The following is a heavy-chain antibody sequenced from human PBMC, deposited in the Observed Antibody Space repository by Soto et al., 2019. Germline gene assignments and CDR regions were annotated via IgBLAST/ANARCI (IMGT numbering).Heavy chain of an antibody. CDR2: ISTYNSYT. V-gene: IGHV1-18*01. D-gene: IGHD1-20*01. Sequence: QVQLVQSGAEVREPGASVKVSCKASGYTFALSGISWVRQAPGQGLEWMGWISTYNSYTKYAQRLQGRVTMTTDTSTATEDIERRSLRSDDTAVYYGARAYKTGSQPDSWGQGALVAVSS. CDR3: ARAYKTGSQPDS. CDR1: GYTFALSG. J-gene: IGHJ4*02.